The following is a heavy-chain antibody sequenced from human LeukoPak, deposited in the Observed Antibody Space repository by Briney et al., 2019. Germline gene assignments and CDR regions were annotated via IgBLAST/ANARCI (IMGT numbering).Heavy chain of an antibody. V-gene: IGHV4-31*03. CDR2: IYYSGST. Sequence: SEPLSLPCPVSGGSISSGGYYWSWIRQHPGKGLEWIGYIYYSGSTYYNPSLKSRVTISVDTSKNQFSLKLSSVTAADTAVYYCARVRYCSGGSCYRFDPWGQGTLVTVSS. CDR3: ARVRYCSGGSCYRFDP. J-gene: IGHJ5*02. D-gene: IGHD2-15*01. CDR1: GGSISSGGYY.